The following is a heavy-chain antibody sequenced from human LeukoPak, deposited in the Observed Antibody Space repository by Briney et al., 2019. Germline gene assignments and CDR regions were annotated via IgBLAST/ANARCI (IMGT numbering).Heavy chain of an antibody. J-gene: IGHJ4*02. CDR2: TCYRSKWYD. Sequence: SQTLSLTCAISGDSVSSNSAAWNWIWQSPSRGIEWLGRTCYRSKWYDDYAVSVRSRISIDPDTSKNLVSLQLSSVTPEDTAVYYCARDQYGDIDYWGQGTLVTVSS. D-gene: IGHD7-27*01. V-gene: IGHV6-1*01. CDR3: ARDQYGDIDY. CDR1: GDSVSSNSAA.